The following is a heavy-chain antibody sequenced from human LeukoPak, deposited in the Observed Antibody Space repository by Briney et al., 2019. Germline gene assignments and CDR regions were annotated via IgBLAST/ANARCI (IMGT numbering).Heavy chain of an antibody. J-gene: IGHJ4*02. CDR1: GFTFSGHN. CDR2: ISSSSSYI. CDR3: ARDSRGYSYGPNTDY. Sequence: GDSLRLSCAASGFTFSGHNMNWVRQAPGKGLEWVSSISSSSSYIYYADSVKGRFTISRDNAKNSLYLQMDSLRVEDTAMYYCARDSRGYSYGPNTDYWGQGTLVAVSS. V-gene: IGHV3-21*01. D-gene: IGHD5-18*01.